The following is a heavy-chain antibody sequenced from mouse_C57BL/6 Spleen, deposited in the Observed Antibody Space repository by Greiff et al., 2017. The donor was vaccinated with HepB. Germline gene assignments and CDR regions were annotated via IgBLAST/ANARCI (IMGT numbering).Heavy chain of an antibody. V-gene: IGHV5-17*01. CDR1: GFTFSDYG. CDR2: ISSGSSTI. J-gene: IGHJ4*01. CDR3: ARDLLWYAMDY. Sequence: EVQRVESGGGLVKPGGSLKLSCAASGFTFSDYGMHWVRQAPEKGLEWVAYISSGSSTIYYADTVKGRFTISRDNAKNTLFLQRTSLRSEDTARYYCARDLLWYAMDYWGQGTSVTVSS. D-gene: IGHD2-1*01.